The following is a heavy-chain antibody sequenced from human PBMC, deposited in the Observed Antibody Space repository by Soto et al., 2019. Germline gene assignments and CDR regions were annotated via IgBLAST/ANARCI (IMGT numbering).Heavy chain of an antibody. CDR3: ARDTYSGYDFGL. CDR2: IPSRGRP. D-gene: IGHD5-12*01. J-gene: IGHJ4*02. V-gene: IGHV4-30-4*01. CDR1: GASVAGGSYY. Sequence: PSETLSLTCSVSGASVAGGSYYWSWVRQPPGKGLEWIGYIPSRGRPFYNPSLTSRGTISADTSKNQLSLQLTSVTAADTAVYYCARDTYSGYDFGLWCQGT.